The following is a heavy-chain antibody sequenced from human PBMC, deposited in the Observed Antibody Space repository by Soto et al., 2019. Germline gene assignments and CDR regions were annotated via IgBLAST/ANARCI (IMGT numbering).Heavy chain of an antibody. CDR3: ARVSMIQGVILDY. V-gene: IGHV1-18*01. CDR1: GYTFTSYA. D-gene: IGHD3-10*01. J-gene: IGHJ4*02. Sequence: ASVKVSCKASGYTFTSYAMHWVRQAPGQGLEWMGWISAYNGNTNYAQKLQGRVTMTTDSSTSTAYMDLRSLRSDDTAVYYCARVSMIQGVILDYWGQGTLVTVSS. CDR2: ISAYNGNT.